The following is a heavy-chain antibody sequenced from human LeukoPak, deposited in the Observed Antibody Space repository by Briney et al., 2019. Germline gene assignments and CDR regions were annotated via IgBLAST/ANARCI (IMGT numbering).Heavy chain of an antibody. CDR3: ARVIAAAEPTFDY. V-gene: IGHV4-59*01. D-gene: IGHD6-13*01. Sequence: SETLSLTCTVSGGSISSYYWGWIRQPPGKGLEWIGYISYSGSTNYNPSLKSRVTISVDTSKNQFSLKLSSVTAADTAVYYCARVIAAAEPTFDYWGRGTLVTVSS. CDR1: GGSISSYY. CDR2: ISYSGST. J-gene: IGHJ4*02.